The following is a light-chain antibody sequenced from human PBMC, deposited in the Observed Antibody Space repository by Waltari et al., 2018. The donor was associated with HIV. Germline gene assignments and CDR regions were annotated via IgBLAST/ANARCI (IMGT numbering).Light chain of an antibody. CDR2: DAS. CDR1: QSVSSN. J-gene: IGKJ2*01. CDR3: QQYNNWYT. Sequence: EMVMTQSPATLSVSPGERATLSCRASQSVSSNLAWYQQKPGQAPRLLIYDASTRATGIPARFSGSGSVTEFTLTISSLQSEDSAVYYCQQYNNWYTFAQGTKLEIK. V-gene: IGKV3D-15*01.